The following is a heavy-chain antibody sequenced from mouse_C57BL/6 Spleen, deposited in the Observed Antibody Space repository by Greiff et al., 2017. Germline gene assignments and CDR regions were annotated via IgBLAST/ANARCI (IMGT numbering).Heavy chain of an antibody. CDR2: IHPTSGST. D-gene: IGHD1-1*01. Sequence: VQLQQSGAELVKPGASVKLSCKASGYTFTSYWMHWVKQRPGQGLEWIGMIHPTSGSTNYNEKFKSKATLTVDKSSSTAYMQLSSLTYEDSAVYYCARSQIYYYGLFDYWGQGTTLTVSS. CDR3: ARSQIYYYGLFDY. CDR1: GYTFTSYW. V-gene: IGHV1-64*01. J-gene: IGHJ2*01.